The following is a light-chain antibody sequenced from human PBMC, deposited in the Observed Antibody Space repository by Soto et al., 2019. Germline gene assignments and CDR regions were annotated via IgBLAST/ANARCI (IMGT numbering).Light chain of an antibody. CDR2: SNN. Sequence: QSVLTQPPSASGTPGQRVTISCSGSSSNIGSNTVNWYQQLPGTAPKLLIYSNNQRPSGVPDRISGSKSGTSASLAISGLQSEDEADYYCAAWDDSVTGWVFGGGTQLTVL. CDR3: AAWDDSVTGWV. V-gene: IGLV1-44*01. CDR1: SSNIGSNT. J-gene: IGLJ3*02.